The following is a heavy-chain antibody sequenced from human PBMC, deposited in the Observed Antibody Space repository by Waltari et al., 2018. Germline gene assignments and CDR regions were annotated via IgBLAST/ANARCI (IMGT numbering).Heavy chain of an antibody. CDR2: ITPDGRTT. J-gene: IGHJ4*02. D-gene: IGHD1-26*01. V-gene: IGHV3-74*01. CDR1: GVTFSDTW. Sequence: EVQLVESGGGLVQPGGSLRLSCAVSGVTFSDTWIHWVRQTPGKGLLWVSRITPDGRTTNYADSVPGRFTTSRDNAKNMVYLQMHSLGAEDTAVYYCATAGNYRFDFWGQGTLVTVSP. CDR3: ATAGNYRFDF.